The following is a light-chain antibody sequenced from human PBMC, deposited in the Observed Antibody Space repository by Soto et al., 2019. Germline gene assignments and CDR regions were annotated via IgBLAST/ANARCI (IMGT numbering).Light chain of an antibody. CDR2: EAS. CDR3: QQYKSDQWT. J-gene: IGKJ1*01. V-gene: IGKV1-5*01. CDR1: QTISSW. Sequence: DIPMTQSPSTLSGSVGDRVTIXXRASQTISSWLAWYQQKPGKAPQVXSDEASKLERWGPSMFSGSGSGTEFTLTISTLQPDDVATYYCQQYKSDQWTFGQGTKVDNK.